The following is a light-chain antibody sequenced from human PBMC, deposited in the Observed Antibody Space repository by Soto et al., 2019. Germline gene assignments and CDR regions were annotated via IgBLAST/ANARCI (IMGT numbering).Light chain of an antibody. V-gene: IGLV1-40*01. CDR1: NSNIGTGYG. CDR2: GDT. J-gene: IGLJ1*01. CDR3: SSYAGSSNV. Sequence: QLVLTQPPSVTGAPGQRVTISCTWNNSNIGTGYGVHWYQQFQGTAPRLLSYGDTNRPSGVPDRFSVSKSGTSASLAITGLQAEDEADYYCSSYAGSSNVFGTGTKLTVL.